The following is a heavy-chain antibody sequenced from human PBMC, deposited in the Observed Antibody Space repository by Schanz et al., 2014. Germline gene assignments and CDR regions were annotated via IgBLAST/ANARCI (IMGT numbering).Heavy chain of an antibody. V-gene: IGHV3-30*18. J-gene: IGHJ4*02. CDR3: AKDSTHIDIVLVPTAIDY. D-gene: IGHD2-2*01. CDR2: MSYDGSFK. CDR1: GFTVSSNH. Sequence: GQLAESGGGLVQPGGSLRLSCAVSGFTVSSNHMSWVRQAPGKGLEWVAAMSYDGSFKYYGDSVKGRFTISRDNSKNTLYLHMNTLRSEDTAVYYCAKDSTHIDIVLVPTAIDYWGQGTLVTVSS.